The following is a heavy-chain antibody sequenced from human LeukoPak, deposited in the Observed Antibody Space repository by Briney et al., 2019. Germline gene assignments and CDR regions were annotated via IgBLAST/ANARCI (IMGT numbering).Heavy chain of an antibody. CDR1: GGSISSSSYY. CDR2: IYYSGST. J-gene: IGHJ4*02. V-gene: IGHV4-39*07. Sequence: SETPSLTCTVSGGSISSSSYYWGWIRQPPGKGLEWIGSIYYSGSTYYNPSLKSRVTISVDTSKNQFSLKLSSVTAADTAVYYCARLSAFNIAVAGPDYWGQGTLVTVSS. CDR3: ARLSAFNIAVAGPDY. D-gene: IGHD6-19*01.